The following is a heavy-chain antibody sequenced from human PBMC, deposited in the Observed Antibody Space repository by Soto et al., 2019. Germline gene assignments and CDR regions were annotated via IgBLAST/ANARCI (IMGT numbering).Heavy chain of an antibody. D-gene: IGHD3-10*01. Sequence: GASVKVSCKASGYTFTSYDINWVRQATGQGLEWMGWMNPNSGNTGYAQKFQGRVTMTRNTSISTAYMELSSLRSEDTAVYYCARGLITMVRGVMIHADWGQGTLVTVSS. V-gene: IGHV1-8*01. CDR3: ARGLITMVRGVMIHAD. CDR1: GYTFTSYD. CDR2: MNPNSGNT. J-gene: IGHJ4*02.